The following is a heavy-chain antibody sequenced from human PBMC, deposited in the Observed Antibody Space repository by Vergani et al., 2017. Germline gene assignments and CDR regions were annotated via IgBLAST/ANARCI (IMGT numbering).Heavy chain of an antibody. CDR1: GGSISSSSYY. D-gene: IGHD3-10*01. CDR3: ARIRITMVRGVSWFDH. V-gene: IGHV4-39*01. Sequence: QLQLQESGPGLVKPSETLSLTCTVSGGSISSSSYYWGWIRQPPGKGLEWIGSIYYSGSTYYNPSLKSRVTISVDTSKNQFSLKLSSVTAADTAVYYCARIRITMVRGVSWFDHWGQGTLVTVSS. CDR2: IYYSGST. J-gene: IGHJ5*02.